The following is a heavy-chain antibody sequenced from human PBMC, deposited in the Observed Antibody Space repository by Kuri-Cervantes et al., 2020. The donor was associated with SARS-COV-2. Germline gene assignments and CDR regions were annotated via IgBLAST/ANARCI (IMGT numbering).Heavy chain of an antibody. D-gene: IGHD1-26*01. J-gene: IGHJ4*02. CDR3: ARSYSGSYWGHFDY. CDR1: GFTVSSNY. CDR2: IYSGGST. V-gene: IGHV3-66*02. Sequence: GGSLRLSCAASGFTVSSNYMSWVRQAPGKWLEWVSVIYSGGSTYYADSVKGRFTISRDNSKNTLYLQMNSLRAEDTAVYYCARSYSGSYWGHFDYWGQGTLVTVSS.